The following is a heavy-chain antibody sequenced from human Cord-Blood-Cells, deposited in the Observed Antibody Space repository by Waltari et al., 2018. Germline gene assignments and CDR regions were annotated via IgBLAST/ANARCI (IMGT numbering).Heavy chain of an antibody. Sequence: QVQLVQSGAEVKTPGASVKVSCKASGYTFTSYAMHWVRQAPGKRLEWMGWINAGNGNTKYSQKFQGRVTITRDTSASTAYMELSSLRSEDTAVYYCARARPIAAAGEYFQHWGQGTLVTVSS. V-gene: IGHV1-3*01. CDR3: ARARPIAAAGEYFQH. D-gene: IGHD6-13*01. CDR1: GYTFTSYA. CDR2: INAGNGNT. J-gene: IGHJ1*01.